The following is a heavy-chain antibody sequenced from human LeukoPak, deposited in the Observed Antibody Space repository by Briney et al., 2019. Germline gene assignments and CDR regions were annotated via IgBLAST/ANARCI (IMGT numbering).Heavy chain of an antibody. CDR2: INPNSGGT. J-gene: IGHJ4*02. Sequence: GASVKVSCKASGYSFTGYYIYWVRQAPGQGLEWMGWINPNSGGTNYAQKFQGRVTMTRDTSISTAYMELSRLRSDDTAVYYCASSPRVDYGDYGLYFDYWGQGTLVTVSS. D-gene: IGHD4-17*01. CDR3: ASSPRVDYGDYGLYFDY. CDR1: GYSFTGYY. V-gene: IGHV1-2*02.